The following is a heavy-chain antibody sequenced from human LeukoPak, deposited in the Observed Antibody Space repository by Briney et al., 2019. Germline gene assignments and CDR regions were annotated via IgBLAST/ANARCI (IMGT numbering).Heavy chain of an antibody. Sequence: TLSLTCTVSDGSIISDGYYWSWVRQLPGKGLDWIGYISYSGSAYYNPSLRSRVTISVDTSKNQFSLKVTSVTIADTAVYYCARVEAATTNPRFGYWGQGTLVTVSS. J-gene: IGHJ4*02. CDR3: ARVEAATTNPRFGY. D-gene: IGHD5-24*01. CDR2: ISYSGSA. CDR1: DGSIISDGYY. V-gene: IGHV4-31*03.